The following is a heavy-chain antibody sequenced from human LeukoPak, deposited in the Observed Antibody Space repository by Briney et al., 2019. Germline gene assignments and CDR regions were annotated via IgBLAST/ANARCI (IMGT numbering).Heavy chain of an antibody. D-gene: IGHD4-11*01. V-gene: IGHV3-23*03. Sequence: PGGSLRLSCAASGFTFSSYAMSWVRQAPGKGLEWVSVIYSGGSTYYADSVKGRFTISRDNAKNSLYLQMNSLRAEDTAVYYCASWYDYSNVYGMDVWGQGTTVTVSS. CDR3: ASWYDYSNVYGMDV. CDR2: IYSGGST. J-gene: IGHJ6*02. CDR1: GFTFSSYA.